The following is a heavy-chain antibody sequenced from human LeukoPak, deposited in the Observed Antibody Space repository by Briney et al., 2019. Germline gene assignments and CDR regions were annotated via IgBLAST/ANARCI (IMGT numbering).Heavy chain of an antibody. CDR1: GYTFTSYG. CDR3: ARGRPLYGDYEH. CDR2: IIPIFGTA. V-gene: IGHV1-69*06. Sequence: ASVEVSCKASGYTFTSYGISWVRQAPGQGLEWMGGIIPIFGTANYAQKFQGRVTITADKSTSTAYMELSSLRSEDTAVYYCARGRPLYGDYEHWGQGTLVTVSS. D-gene: IGHD4-17*01. J-gene: IGHJ4*02.